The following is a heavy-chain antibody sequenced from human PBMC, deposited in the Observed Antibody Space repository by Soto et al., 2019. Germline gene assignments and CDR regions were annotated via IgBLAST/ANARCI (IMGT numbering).Heavy chain of an antibody. CDR1: GFTFSNYA. CDR3: ARDYYDSSGYDY. J-gene: IGHJ4*02. D-gene: IGHD3-22*01. CDR2: ISDSGGST. Sequence: GGSLRLSCAASGFTFSNYAMNWVRQAPGKGLEWVSVISDSGGSTYYADSVKGRFTISRDNAKNSLYLQMNSLRAEDTAVYYCARDYYDSSGYDYWGQGTLVTVSS. V-gene: IGHV3-23*01.